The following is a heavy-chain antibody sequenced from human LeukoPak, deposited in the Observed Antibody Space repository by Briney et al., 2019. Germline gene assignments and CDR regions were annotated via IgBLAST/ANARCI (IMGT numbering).Heavy chain of an antibody. CDR2: IRSKANSYAT. V-gene: IGHV3-73*01. CDR3: TRREVGATSMDY. D-gene: IGHD1-26*01. CDR1: GFTFSGSA. Sequence: PGGSLRLSCAAYGFTFSGSAMHWVRQASGKGLEWVGRIRSKANSYATAYAASVKGRFTISRDDSKNTAYQQMNSLKTEDTAVYYCTRREVGATSMDYWGQGTLVTVSS. J-gene: IGHJ4*02.